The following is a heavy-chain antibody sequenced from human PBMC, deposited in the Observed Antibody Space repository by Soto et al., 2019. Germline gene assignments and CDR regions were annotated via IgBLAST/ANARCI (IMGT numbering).Heavy chain of an antibody. CDR1: GFSFSDYT. D-gene: IGHD6-19*01. CDR3: ARDHVYTSGWSHGMDV. Sequence: GGSLRLSCAASGFSFSDYTMNWFRQAPGKGLEWVSSITGSSDYTYYSGSVTGRFTISRDNANNSLFLQMNSLRGEDTAVYYCARDHVYTSGWSHGMDVWGQGTTGTVS. J-gene: IGHJ6*02. V-gene: IGHV3-21*01. CDR2: ITGSSDYT.